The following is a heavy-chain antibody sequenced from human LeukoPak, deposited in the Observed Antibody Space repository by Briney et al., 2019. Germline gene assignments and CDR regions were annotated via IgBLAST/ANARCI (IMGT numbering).Heavy chain of an antibody. Sequence: SETLSLTCTVSGGSISSDYWSWIRQPPGKGLEWIGYIYYSGSTKYNPSLKSRVTISVDTSKNQFSLKLSSVTAADTAVYYCARLPPGRSGGWFYDFEIWGQGTMVTVSS. V-gene: IGHV4-59*08. J-gene: IGHJ3*02. CDR2: IYYSGST. D-gene: IGHD6-19*01. CDR3: ARLPPGRSGGWFYDFEI. CDR1: GGSISSDY.